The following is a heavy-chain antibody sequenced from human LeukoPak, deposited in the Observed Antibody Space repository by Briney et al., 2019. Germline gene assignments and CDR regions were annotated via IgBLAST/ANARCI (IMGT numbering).Heavy chain of an antibody. V-gene: IGHV3-9*01. D-gene: IGHD3-10*01. Sequence: GRSLRLSCAASGFTFDDYAMHWVRQAPGKGLEWVSGISWNSGSIGYADSVKGRFTISRDNSKNTLYLQMNSLRAEDTAVYYCAKGSIRGNGDYWGQGTLVTVSS. CDR2: ISWNSGSI. CDR1: GFTFDDYA. J-gene: IGHJ4*02. CDR3: AKGSIRGNGDY.